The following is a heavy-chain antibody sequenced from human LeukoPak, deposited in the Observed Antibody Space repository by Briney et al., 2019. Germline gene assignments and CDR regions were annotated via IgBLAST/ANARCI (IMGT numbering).Heavy chain of an antibody. J-gene: IGHJ4*02. V-gene: IGHV3-7*01. Sequence: PGGSLRLSCAASGFTFSSYWMSWVRQASGKGLEWVANMKQDGSEKYYVDSVKGRFTISRDNAKNSLYLQMNSLRAEDTAVYYCARGFSGYYYDLFDYWGQGTLVTVSS. D-gene: IGHD3-22*01. CDR2: MKQDGSEK. CDR3: ARGFSGYYYDLFDY. CDR1: GFTFSSYW.